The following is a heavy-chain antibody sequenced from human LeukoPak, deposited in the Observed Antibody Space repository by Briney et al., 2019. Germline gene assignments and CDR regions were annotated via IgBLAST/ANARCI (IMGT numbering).Heavy chain of an antibody. D-gene: IGHD3-22*01. V-gene: IGHV3-30*02. CDR3: AKEGVYDSSGIDI. CDR1: GFTFSSYG. Sequence: GGSLRLSCAASGFTFSSYGMHWIRQAPGKGLEWVAFIRYDGSNKYYADSVKGRFTISRDNSKNTLYLQMNSLRAEDTAVYYCAKEGVYDSSGIDIWGQGTVVTVSS. J-gene: IGHJ3*02. CDR2: IRYDGSNK.